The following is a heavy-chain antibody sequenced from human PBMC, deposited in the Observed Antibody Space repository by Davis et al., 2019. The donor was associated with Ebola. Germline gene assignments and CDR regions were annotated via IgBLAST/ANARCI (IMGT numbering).Heavy chain of an antibody. CDR2: ISFSGST. D-gene: IGHD2-8*01. J-gene: IGHJ6*04. CDR1: GGTISSNNYY. Sequence: MPSETLSLTCTVSGGTISSNNYYWGWIRQPPGEGPEWIGSISFSGSTYYNPSLTSRVTIFVDTSKNQSSLNLSSVTAADTAVYYCARHPNANGYYSYYYGLDVWGKGTTVTVSS. V-gene: IGHV4-39*01. CDR3: ARHPNANGYYSYYYGLDV.